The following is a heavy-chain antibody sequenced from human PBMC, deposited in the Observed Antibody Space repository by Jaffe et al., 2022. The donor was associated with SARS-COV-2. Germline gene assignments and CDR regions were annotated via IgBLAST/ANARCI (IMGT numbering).Heavy chain of an antibody. CDR2: ISGGGTKT. D-gene: IGHD3-16*01. Sequence: ELQLLESGGGLVQPGGSLNLSCVVSGFTFSSYAMSWVRQAPGKGLEWVSGISGGGTKTYYADSVKGRFTISRDNSRSTLNLQLNSLRANDTAVYYCAKGGGSHHWGQGTLVTVSS. J-gene: IGHJ5*02. CDR3: AKGGGSHH. CDR1: GFTFSSYA. V-gene: IGHV3-23*01.